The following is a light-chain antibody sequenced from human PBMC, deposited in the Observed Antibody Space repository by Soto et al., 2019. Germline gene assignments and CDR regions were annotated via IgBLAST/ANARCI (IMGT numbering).Light chain of an antibody. CDR3: QVWDSSSDHLYV. J-gene: IGLJ1*01. V-gene: IGLV3-21*02. Sequence: SYELTQPPSVSVAPGQTARITCGGTNIGSKSVHWYQQKPGQAPVLVVYDDSDRPSGIPERFSGSNSGNTATLTISRVEAGDEDDYYCQVWDSSSDHLYVFGTGTKLTVL. CDR2: DDS. CDR1: NIGSKS.